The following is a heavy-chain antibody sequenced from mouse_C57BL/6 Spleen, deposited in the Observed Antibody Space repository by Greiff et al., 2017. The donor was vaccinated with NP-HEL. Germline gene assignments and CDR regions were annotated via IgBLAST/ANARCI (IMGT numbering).Heavy chain of an antibody. J-gene: IGHJ2*01. CDR2: INPNNGGT. D-gene: IGHD1-1*01. CDR3: ARSDLTTVVNY. Sequence: VQLQQSGPELVKPGASVKISCKASGYTFTDYYMNWVKQSHGKSLEWIGDINPNNGGTSYNQKFKGKATLTVDKSSSTAYMDLRSLTSEDSAVYYCARSDLTTVVNYWGKGTTLTVSS. V-gene: IGHV1-26*01. CDR1: GYTFTDYY.